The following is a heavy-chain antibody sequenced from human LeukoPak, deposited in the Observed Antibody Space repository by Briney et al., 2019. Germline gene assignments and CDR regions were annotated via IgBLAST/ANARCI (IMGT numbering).Heavy chain of an antibody. CDR1: EYSFTNYW. V-gene: IGHV5-51*01. CDR2: IYPGDSNT. CDR3: ARHQGYFDP. Sequence: GESLKISCQGSEYSFTNYWIGWVRQMPGKGLEWLGMIYPGDSNTRYSPSFQGHVTISADKSISTAYLQWSSLKASDTAMYYCARHQGYFDPWGQGTLVTVSS. J-gene: IGHJ5*02. D-gene: IGHD3-22*01.